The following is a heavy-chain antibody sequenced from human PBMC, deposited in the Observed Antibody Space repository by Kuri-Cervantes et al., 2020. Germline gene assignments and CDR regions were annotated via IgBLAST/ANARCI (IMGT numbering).Heavy chain of an antibody. Sequence: GSLRLSCAVYGGSFSGYYWSWIRQPPGKGLEWIGEINHSGSTNYNPSLKSRVTISVDTSKNQFSLQLSSVTPEDTAVYYCARGAGAIDYWGQGTLVTVSS. CDR3: ARGAGAIDY. V-gene: IGHV4-34*01. D-gene: IGHD3-10*01. CDR1: GGSFSGYY. CDR2: INHSGST. J-gene: IGHJ4*02.